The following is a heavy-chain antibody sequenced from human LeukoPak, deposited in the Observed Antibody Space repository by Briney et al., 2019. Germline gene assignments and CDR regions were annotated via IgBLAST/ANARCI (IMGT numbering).Heavy chain of an antibody. D-gene: IGHD2-15*01. Sequence: ASVKVSCKASGFTFTAFYMHWVRQAPGQGLEWMAWIYLNSGGTNYAQKFQGRVTMTRDTSISTAYMELSSLRSDDTAVYYCVTSTGYFSTWGAFDIWGQGTMVTASS. J-gene: IGHJ3*02. CDR2: IYLNSGGT. CDR1: GFTFTAFY. CDR3: VTSTGYFSTWGAFDI. V-gene: IGHV1-2*02.